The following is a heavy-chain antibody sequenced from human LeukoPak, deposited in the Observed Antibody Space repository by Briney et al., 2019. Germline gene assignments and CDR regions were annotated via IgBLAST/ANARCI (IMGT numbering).Heavy chain of an antibody. CDR1: GFTFSSYS. J-gene: IGHJ4*02. V-gene: IGHV3-21*01. D-gene: IGHD2-2*01. Sequence: GGSLRLSCAASGFTFSSYSMNWVRQAPGKGLEWVSSISSSSSYIYYADSVKGRFTISRDNAKNSLYLQMNSLRAEDTAVYYCARGSTGYCSSTSCPHFDYWGQGTLVTVSS. CDR2: ISSSSSYI. CDR3: ARGSTGYCSSTSCPHFDY.